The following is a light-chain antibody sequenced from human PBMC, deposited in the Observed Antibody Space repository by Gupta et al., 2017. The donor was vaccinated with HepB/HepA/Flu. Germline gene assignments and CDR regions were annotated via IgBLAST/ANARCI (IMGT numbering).Light chain of an antibody. CDR1: RNNVGSQG. CDR2: RND. J-gene: IGLJ1*01. Sequence: GLTQPPSVSKDLRPTATLTCTGNRNNVGSQGAVWLQQHQGHPPKVISYRNDNRPSGIADRFSASRSGDTAALTISGLQPEDEADYYCAAWDNTRRGYVFGTGTKVTVL. V-gene: IGLV10-54*04. CDR3: AAWDNTRRGYV.